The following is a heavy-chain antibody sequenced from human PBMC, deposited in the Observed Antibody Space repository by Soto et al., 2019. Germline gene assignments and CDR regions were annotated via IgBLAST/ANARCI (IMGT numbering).Heavy chain of an antibody. D-gene: IGHD3-9*01. V-gene: IGHV3-23*01. CDR2: ISGSGGST. CDR1: GFTFSSYA. CDR3: ATRKALTGYHASDI. Sequence: GGSLRLSCAASGFTFSSYAMSWVRQAPGKGLEWVSAISGSGGSTYYADSVKGRFTISRDNSKNTLYLQMNSLRAEDTAVYYCATRKALTGYHASDIWGQGTMVTVSS. J-gene: IGHJ3*02.